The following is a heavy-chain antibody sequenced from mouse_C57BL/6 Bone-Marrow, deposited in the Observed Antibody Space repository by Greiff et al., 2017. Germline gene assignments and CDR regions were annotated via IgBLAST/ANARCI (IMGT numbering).Heavy chain of an antibody. J-gene: IGHJ4*01. V-gene: IGHV2-2*01. CDR1: GFSLTSYG. CDR3: AKEDGYYAMDY. Sequence: QVQLQQSGPGLVQPSQSLSITCTVSGFSLTSYGVHWVRQSPGKGLEWLGVIWNGGSTDYNAAFISRLSISKDNSKRKVFFKMNSLQADDTAIYYCAKEDGYYAMDYWGQGTSVTVSS. CDR2: IWNGGST.